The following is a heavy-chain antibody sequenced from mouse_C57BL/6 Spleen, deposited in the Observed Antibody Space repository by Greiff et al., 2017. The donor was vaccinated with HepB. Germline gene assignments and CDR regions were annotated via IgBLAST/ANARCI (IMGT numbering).Heavy chain of an antibody. CDR3: ARAPGGRNYFDY. Sequence: EVKVVESGGGLVKPGGSLKLSCEASGFTFSSYAMSWVRRTPEKRLVWVATISDGGSYTYYPDNVKGRFTISRDNAKNNLYLQMSHLKSEDTAMYYCARAPGGRNYFDYWGKGTTLTVSS. CDR2: ISDGGSYT. V-gene: IGHV5-4*03. J-gene: IGHJ2*01. CDR1: GFTFSSYA.